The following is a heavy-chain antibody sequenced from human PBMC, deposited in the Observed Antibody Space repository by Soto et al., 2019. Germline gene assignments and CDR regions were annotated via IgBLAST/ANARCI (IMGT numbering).Heavy chain of an antibody. Sequence: GGSLRLSCAASGFKFSSYAMSWVRQAPGKGLEWVSSISGSGSSTYYADSVKGRFTISRDNSKNTLYLQMNSLRAEDAAVYYCAKGYCSGGSCYSIYFYYGMDVWGQGTTVTVSS. D-gene: IGHD2-15*01. CDR3: AKGYCSGGSCYSIYFYYGMDV. CDR1: GFKFSSYA. CDR2: ISGSGSST. V-gene: IGHV3-23*01. J-gene: IGHJ6*02.